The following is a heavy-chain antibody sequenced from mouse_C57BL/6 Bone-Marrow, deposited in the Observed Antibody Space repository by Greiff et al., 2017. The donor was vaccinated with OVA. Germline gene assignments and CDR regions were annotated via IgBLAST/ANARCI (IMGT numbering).Heavy chain of an antibody. CDR2: INPNNGGT. Sequence: EVQLQQSGPELVKPGASVKISCKASGYTFTDYYMNWVKQSHGKSLEWIGDINPNNGGTSYNQKFKGKATLTVAKSSSTAYMELRSLTSEDSAVYYCARGEGYDGNFDYWGQGTTLTVSS. CDR3: ARGEGYDGNFDY. V-gene: IGHV1-26*01. D-gene: IGHD2-2*01. J-gene: IGHJ2*01. CDR1: GYTFTDYY.